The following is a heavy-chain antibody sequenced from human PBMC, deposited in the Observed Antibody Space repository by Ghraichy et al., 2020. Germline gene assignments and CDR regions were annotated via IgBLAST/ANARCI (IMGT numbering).Heavy chain of an antibody. CDR1: GFTFSRYS. J-gene: IGHJ3*02. CDR2: INSGSSFI. D-gene: IGHD2-15*01. CDR3: AREPTGRDDAFDI. Sequence: GGSLRLSCAASGFTFSRYSMNWVRQAPGKGLEWVSYINSGSSFISYADSVKGRFTISRDNAKNSLYLQMNSLRDEDTAVYYCAREPTGRDDAFDIWGQGTMVSVSS. V-gene: IGHV3-48*02.